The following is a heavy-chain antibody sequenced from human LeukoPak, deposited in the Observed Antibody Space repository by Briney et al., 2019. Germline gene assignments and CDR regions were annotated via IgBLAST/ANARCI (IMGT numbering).Heavy chain of an antibody. Sequence: PSETLSLTCTVSGGSISSGGYYWSWIRQHPGKGLEWIGYIYYSGSTYYNPSLKSRVTISVDTSKNQFSLKLSSVTAADTAVYYCARYSSGWATRTFDYWGQGTLVTVSS. D-gene: IGHD6-25*01. CDR1: GGSISSGGYY. CDR2: IYYSGST. J-gene: IGHJ4*02. CDR3: ARYSSGWATRTFDY. V-gene: IGHV4-31*03.